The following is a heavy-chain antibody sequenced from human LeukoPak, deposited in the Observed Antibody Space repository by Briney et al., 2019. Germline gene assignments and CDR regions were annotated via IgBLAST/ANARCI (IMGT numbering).Heavy chain of an antibody. J-gene: IGHJ4*02. CDR1: GDSISSGGYF. CDR3: ARHPFTGSWYGGFDY. Sequence: SETLSLTCAVSGDSISSGGYFWSWIRQPRGKGLEWIGYIYYGGSTNYNPSLKSRATISVDTSRTHFSLKLSSVTAADTAVYHCARHPFTGSWYGGFDYWGQGALVTVSS. CDR2: IYYGGST. D-gene: IGHD6-13*01. V-gene: IGHV4-61*03.